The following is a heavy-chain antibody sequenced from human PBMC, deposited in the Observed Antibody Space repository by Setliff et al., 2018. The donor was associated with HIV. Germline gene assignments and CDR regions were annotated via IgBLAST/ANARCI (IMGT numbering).Heavy chain of an antibody. CDR3: ARGTTYYYARSGSDFDY. D-gene: IGHD3-22*01. V-gene: IGHV7-4-1*02. Sequence: ASVKVSCKASGYTFTSYALNWVRQAPGQGLEWMGWINSNTGNPTYAQGFTGRFVFSLDTSVSTAYLQISSLKAEETYVYYCARGTTYYYARSGSDFDYWGQGTLVTVSS. CDR1: GYTFTSYA. J-gene: IGHJ4*02. CDR2: INSNTGNP.